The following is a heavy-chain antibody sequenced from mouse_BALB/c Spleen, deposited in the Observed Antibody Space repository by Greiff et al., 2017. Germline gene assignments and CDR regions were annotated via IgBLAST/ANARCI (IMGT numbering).Heavy chain of an antibody. V-gene: IGHV5-6-5*01. CDR2: LSSGGST. J-gene: IGHJ3*01. CDR1: GFTFSSYA. D-gene: IGHD1-1*01. Sequence: EVKVVESGGGLVKPGGSLKLSCAASGFTFSSYAMSWVRQTPEKRLEWVASLSSGGSTYYPDSVKGRFTISRDNARNILYLQMSSLRSEDTAMYYCAREEDYYGSSLAWFAYWGRETRVTVST. CDR3: AREEDYYGSSLAWFAY.